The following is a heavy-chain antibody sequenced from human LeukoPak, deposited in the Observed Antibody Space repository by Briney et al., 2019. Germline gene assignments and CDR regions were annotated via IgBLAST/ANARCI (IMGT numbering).Heavy chain of an antibody. Sequence: ASVRVSCKASGYTFTGYYMHWVRQAPGQGLEWMGWINPNSGGTNYAQKFQGRVTMTRDTSISTAYMELSRLRSDDTAVYYCARDWEGLGEYWYFDLWGRGTLVTVSS. D-gene: IGHD1-26*01. V-gene: IGHV1-2*02. J-gene: IGHJ2*01. CDR2: INPNSGGT. CDR3: ARDWEGLGEYWYFDL. CDR1: GYTFTGYY.